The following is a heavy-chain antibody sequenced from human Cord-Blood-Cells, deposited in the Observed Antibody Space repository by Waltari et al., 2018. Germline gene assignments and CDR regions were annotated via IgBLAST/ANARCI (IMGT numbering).Heavy chain of an antibody. Sequence: QVQLVQSGAEVKKPGSSVKVPCKASGGTSSSYAISWVRQAPGQGLEWMGGIIPIFGTANYAQKFQGRVTITADESTSIAYMELSSLRSEDTAVYYCARERSSSWYAFDIWGQGTMVTVSS. D-gene: IGHD6-13*01. CDR2: IIPIFGTA. CDR1: GGTSSSYA. J-gene: IGHJ3*02. V-gene: IGHV1-69*12. CDR3: ARERSSSWYAFDI.